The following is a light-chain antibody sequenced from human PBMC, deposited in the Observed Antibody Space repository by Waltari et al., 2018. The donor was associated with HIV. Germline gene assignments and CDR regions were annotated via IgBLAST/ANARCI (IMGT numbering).Light chain of an antibody. CDR2: DVN. V-gene: IGLV2-14*01. CDR1: SSDVGAYNY. J-gene: IGLJ1*01. Sequence: QSALTQPASVSGSPGQSISISCTGTSSDVGAYNYVSWYQQPPGQAPKLIIYDVNYRPPGISSRFSGSKSGNTASLTISGLQAEDEADYYCSSYTGSDTLLGVFGTGTKVTVL. CDR3: SSYTGSDTLLGV.